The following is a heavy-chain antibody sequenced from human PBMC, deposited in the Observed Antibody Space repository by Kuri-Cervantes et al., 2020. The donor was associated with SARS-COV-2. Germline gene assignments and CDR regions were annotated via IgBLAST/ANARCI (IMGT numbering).Heavy chain of an antibody. Sequence: GSLRLSCAASGFTFDDYGMSWVRQAPGKGLEWVSGINWNGGSTGYADSVKGRFTISRDNSKNTLYLQMNSLRAEDTAVYYCARDRSIAARPASYYYYMDVWGKGTTVTVSS. V-gene: IGHV3-20*04. CDR2: INWNGGST. CDR3: ARDRSIAARPASYYYYMDV. D-gene: IGHD6-6*01. J-gene: IGHJ6*03. CDR1: GFTFDDYG.